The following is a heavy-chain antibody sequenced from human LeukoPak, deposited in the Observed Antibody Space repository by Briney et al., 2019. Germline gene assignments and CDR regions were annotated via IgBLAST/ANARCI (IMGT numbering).Heavy chain of an antibody. D-gene: IGHD5-24*01. Sequence: SETLPLTCTVSGGSISSSSYYWGWIRQPPGKGLEWIGSIYYSGSTYYNPSLKSRVTISVDTSKNQFSLKLSSVTAADTAVYYCARHRSGWLQSSFDYWGQGTLVTVSS. V-gene: IGHV4-39*01. CDR2: IYYSGST. CDR1: GGSISSSSYY. J-gene: IGHJ4*02. CDR3: ARHRSGWLQSSFDY.